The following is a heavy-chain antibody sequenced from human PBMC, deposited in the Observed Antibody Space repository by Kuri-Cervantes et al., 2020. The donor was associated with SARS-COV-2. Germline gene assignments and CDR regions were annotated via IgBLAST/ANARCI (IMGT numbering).Heavy chain of an antibody. CDR3: ARESPFSAFDI. Sequence: GGSLRLSCAASGFTFSDYYMSWIRQAPGKGLEWVSYISSSGSTIYYADSVKGRFTISRDNSKNTLYLQMNSLRAEDTAVYYCARESPFSAFDIWGQGTMVTVSS. J-gene: IGHJ3*02. V-gene: IGHV3-11*04. CDR1: GFTFSDYY. CDR2: ISSSGSTI.